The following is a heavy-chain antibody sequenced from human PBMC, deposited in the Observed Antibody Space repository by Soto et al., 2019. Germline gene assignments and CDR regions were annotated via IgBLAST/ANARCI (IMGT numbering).Heavy chain of an antibody. CDR1: GFTFSSYG. J-gene: IGHJ6*02. CDR3: AKLDYYDSSGYYLDGMDV. Sequence: GGSLRLSCAASGFTFSSYGMHWVRQAPGKGLEWVAVISYDGSNKYYADSVKGRFTISRDNSKNTLYLQMNSLRAEDTAVYYCAKLDYYDSSGYYLDGMDVWGQGTTVTVSS. D-gene: IGHD3-22*01. CDR2: ISYDGSNK. V-gene: IGHV3-30*18.